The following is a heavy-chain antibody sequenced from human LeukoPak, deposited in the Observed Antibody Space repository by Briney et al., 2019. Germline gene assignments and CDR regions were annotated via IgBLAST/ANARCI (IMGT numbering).Heavy chain of an antibody. V-gene: IGHV4-30-4*08. D-gene: IGHD4/OR15-4a*01. CDR1: GGSISSGDYY. CDR2: IYYSGST. J-gene: IGHJ4*02. Sequence: PSQTLSLTCTVSGGSISSGDYYWSWIRQPPGKGLEWIGYIYYSGSTYYNPPLKSRVTISVDTSKNQFSLKLSSVTAADTAMYYCAREGAEGTSYFDYWGQGTLVTVSS. CDR3: AREGAEGTSYFDY.